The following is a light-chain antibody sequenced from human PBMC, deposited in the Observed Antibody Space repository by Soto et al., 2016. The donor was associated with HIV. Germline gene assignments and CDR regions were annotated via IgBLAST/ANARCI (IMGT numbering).Light chain of an antibody. CDR3: QVWDRSSDHVV. CDR2: DES. CDR1: NVGGKS. J-gene: IGLJ2*01. Sequence: SYELTQPPSVSVAPGKTARITCGGDNVGGKSVHWHQQRPGQAPILVVFDESDRPSGIPDRFSGSKSGNTATLSINRVEAGDEADYYCQVWDRSSDHVVFGGGTKLSVL. V-gene: IGLV3-21*03.